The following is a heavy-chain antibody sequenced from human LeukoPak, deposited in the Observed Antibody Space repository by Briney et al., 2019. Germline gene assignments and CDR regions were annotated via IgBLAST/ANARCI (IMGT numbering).Heavy chain of an antibody. J-gene: IGHJ4*02. CDR3: ARNAEYYDFWSGYYTYYFDY. V-gene: IGHV1-18*01. Sequence: ASVKVSCKASGYTFTSYGISWVRQAPGQGLEWMGWISAYNGNTNYAQKLQGRVTMTTDTSTSTAYMEPRSLRSDDTAVYYCARNAEYYDFWSGYYTYYFDYWGQGTLVTVSS. D-gene: IGHD3-3*01. CDR1: GYTFTSYG. CDR2: ISAYNGNT.